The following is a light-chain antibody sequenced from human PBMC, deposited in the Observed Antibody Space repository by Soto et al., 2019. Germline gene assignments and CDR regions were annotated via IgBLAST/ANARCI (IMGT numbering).Light chain of an antibody. Sequence: DIQLTASLSTLSASVGDRVTITCRARQSISSWLAWYQQKPGKAPKLLIYKASSLESGVPSRFSGSGYGTEFTLTISSLQPDDFATYYCQQYNSYWTFGQGTKVDIK. V-gene: IGKV1-5*03. CDR3: QQYNSYWT. J-gene: IGKJ1*01. CDR2: KAS. CDR1: QSISSW.